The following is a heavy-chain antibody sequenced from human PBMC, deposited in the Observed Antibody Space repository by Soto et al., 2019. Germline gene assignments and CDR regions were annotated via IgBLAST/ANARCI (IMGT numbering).Heavy chain of an antibody. J-gene: IGHJ4*02. CDR1: GFTFSNAW. CDR3: TTVSVAGIY. Sequence: GGSLRLSCAASGFTFSNAWMSWVRQAPGKGLEWVCRIKSKTDGGTTDYAAPVKGRFTISRDDSKNTLYLQMNSLKTEDTAVYYCTTVSVAGIYWGQGTLVTVSS. V-gene: IGHV3-15*01. D-gene: IGHD6-19*01. CDR2: IKSKTDGGTT.